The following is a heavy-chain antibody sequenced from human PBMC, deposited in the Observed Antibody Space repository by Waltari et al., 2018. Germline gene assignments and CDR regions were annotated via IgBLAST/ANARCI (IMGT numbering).Heavy chain of an antibody. J-gene: IGHJ3*02. CDR2: IYTSGST. Sequence: QVQLQESGPGLVKPSQTLSLTCTVSGGSISSGSYYWSWIRQPPGKGLEWIGRIYTSGSTNYNPSLKSRVTISVDTSKNQFSLKLSSVTAADTAVYYCARDRVAAAGLGPDAFDIWGQGTMVTVSS. CDR3: ARDRVAAAGLGPDAFDI. V-gene: IGHV4-61*02. D-gene: IGHD6-13*01. CDR1: GGSISSGSYY.